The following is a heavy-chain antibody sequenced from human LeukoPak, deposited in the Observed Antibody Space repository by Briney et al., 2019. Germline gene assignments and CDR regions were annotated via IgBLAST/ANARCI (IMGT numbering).Heavy chain of an antibody. CDR1: GFTFSNYG. Sequence: PGGTLRLSCAAYGFTFSNYGMSWVRQAPGKGLEWVSGISGSGRSTYYADSVKGRFTISRDNSKNTLYLQMNSLRAEDTAVYYCAKAIVGTDFDYWGQGTLVTVSS. J-gene: IGHJ4*02. CDR2: ISGSGRST. D-gene: IGHD1-26*01. V-gene: IGHV3-23*01. CDR3: AKAIVGTDFDY.